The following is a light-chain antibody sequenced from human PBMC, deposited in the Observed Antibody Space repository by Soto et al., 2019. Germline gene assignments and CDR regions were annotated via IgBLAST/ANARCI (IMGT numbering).Light chain of an antibody. Sequence: EIVLTQSPATLYLSPGERATLSCRASQSVSSYLAWYQQKPGQAPRLLIYDASNRATGIPARFSGSGSGTDFTLTISRVDPADFAFYYCQQYFTSPITSGQGTRLEIK. V-gene: IGKV3-11*01. J-gene: IGKJ5*01. CDR2: DAS. CDR1: QSVSSY. CDR3: QQYFTSPIT.